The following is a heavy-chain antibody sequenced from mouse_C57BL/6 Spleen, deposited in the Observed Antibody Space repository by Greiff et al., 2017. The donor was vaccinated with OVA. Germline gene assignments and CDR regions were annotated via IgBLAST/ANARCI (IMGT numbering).Heavy chain of an antibody. CDR2: ISDGGSYT. D-gene: IGHD1-1*01. V-gene: IGHV5-4*01. CDR3: ARGYGSSYGRGYFDV. CDR1: GFTFSSYA. Sequence: EVQVVESGGGLVKPGGSLKLSCAASGFTFSSYAMSWVRQTPEKRLEWVATISDGGSYTYYPDNVKGRFTISRDNAKNNLYLQMSHLKSEDTAMYYCARGYGSSYGRGYFDVWGTGTTVTVSS. J-gene: IGHJ1*03.